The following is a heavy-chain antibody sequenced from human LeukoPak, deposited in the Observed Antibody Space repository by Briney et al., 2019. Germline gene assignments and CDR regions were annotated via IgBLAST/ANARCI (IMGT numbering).Heavy chain of an antibody. CDR1: GFTFSSYG. Sequence: GGSLRLSCAASGFTFSSYGMHWVRQAPGKGLEWVAVISYDGSNKYYADSVKGRFTISRDNSKNTLYLQMNSLRAEDTAVYYCATEGRLLWFGEKYGAFDIWGQGTMVTVSS. CDR2: ISYDGSNK. V-gene: IGHV3-30*03. D-gene: IGHD3-10*01. CDR3: ATEGRLLWFGEKYGAFDI. J-gene: IGHJ3*02.